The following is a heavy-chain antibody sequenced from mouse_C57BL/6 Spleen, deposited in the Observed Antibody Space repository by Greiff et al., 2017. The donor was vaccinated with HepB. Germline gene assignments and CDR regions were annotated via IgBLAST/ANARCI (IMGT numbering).Heavy chain of an antibody. CDR1: GYTFTGYW. CDR2: ILPGRGST. D-gene: IGHD3-2*02. J-gene: IGHJ2*01. V-gene: IGHV1-9*01. CDR3: ARLVAAQATVYFDY. Sequence: VQLQQSGAELMKPGASVKLSCKATGYTFTGYWIEWVKQRPGHGLEWIGEILPGRGSTNYNEKFKGKATFTADTSYNTAYMQLRSLTTEDSAIYYCARLVAAQATVYFDYWGQGTTLTVSS.